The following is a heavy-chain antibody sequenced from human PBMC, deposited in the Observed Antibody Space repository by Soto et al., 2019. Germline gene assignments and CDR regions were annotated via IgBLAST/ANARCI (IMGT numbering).Heavy chain of an antibody. CDR3: ARGYRMYSSSWYYFDN. CDR1: GFTFSSYG. CDR2: IWYDGSNK. Sequence: QVQLVESGGGVVQPGRSLRLSCAASGFTFSSYGMHWVRQAPGKGLEWVAVIWYDGSNKYYADSVKGRFTISRDNSKNTLYPHMNSLRAEDTAVYYCARGYRMYSSSWYYFDNWGQGTLVTV. D-gene: IGHD6-13*01. J-gene: IGHJ4*02. V-gene: IGHV3-33*01.